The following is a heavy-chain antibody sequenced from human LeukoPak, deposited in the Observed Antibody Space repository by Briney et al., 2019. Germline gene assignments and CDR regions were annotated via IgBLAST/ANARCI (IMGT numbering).Heavy chain of an antibody. CDR1: GFTFSEAW. V-gene: IGHV3-74*01. Sequence: GGSLRLSCAASGFTFSEAWMHWVRQAPGKGLVWVSRIKNDGSTTRYADSVKGRFAISRDNAKNTLYLQMNSLRAEDTAVYYCARVSGPGMNEYFHLWGQGTLVTVSS. J-gene: IGHJ1*01. D-gene: IGHD3-10*01. CDR2: IKNDGSTT. CDR3: ARVSGPGMNEYFHL.